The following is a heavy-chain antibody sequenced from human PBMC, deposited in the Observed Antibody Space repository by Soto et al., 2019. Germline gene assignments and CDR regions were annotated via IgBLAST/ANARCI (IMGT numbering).Heavy chain of an antibody. J-gene: IGHJ6*02. V-gene: IGHV1-69*13. D-gene: IGHD3-22*01. CDR1: GGTFSSYA. CDR3: ARLLGSILDSGYYYYYYYGMDV. Sequence: SVKVSCKASGGTFSSYAISWVRQAPGQGLEWMGGIIPIFGTANYAQEFQGRVTITADESTSTAYMELSSLRSEDTAVYYCARLLGSILDSGYYYYYYYGMDVWGQGTTVTVSS. CDR2: IIPIFGTA.